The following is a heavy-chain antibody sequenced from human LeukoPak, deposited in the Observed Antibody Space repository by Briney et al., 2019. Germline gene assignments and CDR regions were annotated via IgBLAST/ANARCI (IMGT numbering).Heavy chain of an antibody. CDR3: AKSTRGSSGSYNFDY. V-gene: IGHV3-23*01. CDR1: GFTFSSYA. Sequence: GGSLRLSCAASGFTFSSYAMNWVRQAPGKGLEWVSVISGSGGSIHYADSVKGRFTISRDNSKNTLYLQMNSLRAEDTAVYYCAKSTRGSSGSYNFDYWGQGTLVTVSS. CDR2: ISGSGGSI. J-gene: IGHJ4*02. D-gene: IGHD3-10*01.